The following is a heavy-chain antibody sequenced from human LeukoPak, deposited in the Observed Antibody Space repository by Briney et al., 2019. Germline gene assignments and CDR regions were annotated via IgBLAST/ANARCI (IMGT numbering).Heavy chain of an antibody. CDR1: GYSISSDYY. V-gene: IGHV4-38-2*01. Sequence: SETLSLTCAVSGYSISSDYYWGRIRQPPGKGLEWIGTIYHSGSTYLNPSLKSRVTISVDTSKNQFSLNLNSVTAAGTAVYYCTSGPNFYYFDYWGQGTLVTVSS. D-gene: IGHD3-3*01. CDR2: IYHSGST. J-gene: IGHJ4*02. CDR3: TSGPNFYYFDY.